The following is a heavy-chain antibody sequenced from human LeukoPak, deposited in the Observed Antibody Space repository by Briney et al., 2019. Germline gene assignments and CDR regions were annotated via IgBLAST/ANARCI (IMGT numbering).Heavy chain of an antibody. J-gene: IGHJ3*02. CDR1: GYTFTGYY. Sequence: ASVKVSCKASGYTFTGYYMHWVRQAPGQGLEWMGWINPNSGGTNYAQKFQGRVTMTRDTSISTAYMELSRLRSDDTAVYYCARDNDCSNFQNAFDIWGQGTMVAVSS. V-gene: IGHV1-2*02. CDR3: ARDNDCSNFQNAFDI. D-gene: IGHD4-11*01. CDR2: INPNSGGT.